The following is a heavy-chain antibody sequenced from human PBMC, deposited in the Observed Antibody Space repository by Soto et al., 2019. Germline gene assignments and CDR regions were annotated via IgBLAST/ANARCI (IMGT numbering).Heavy chain of an antibody. CDR2: INAGNGNT. CDR3: ARFPQTAIVGAAYFDY. J-gene: IGHJ4*02. V-gene: IGHV1-3*01. D-gene: IGHD1-26*01. CDR1: GYTFTSYV. Sequence: ASVKVSCKASGYTFTSYVMHWVRQAPGQRLEWMGWINAGNGNTQYSLKFRGRVTISRDKSTSTAYMELSSLRSEDTAVYYCARFPQTAIVGAAYFDYWGQGTLVTVSS.